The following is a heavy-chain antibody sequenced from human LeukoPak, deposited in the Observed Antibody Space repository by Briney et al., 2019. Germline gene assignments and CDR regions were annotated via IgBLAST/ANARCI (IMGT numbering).Heavy chain of an antibody. CDR3: ARDPGGNSMVALPGDNWFDP. CDR1: GGSISSSSYY. Sequence: KPSETLSLTCTVSGGSISSSSYYWGWIRQPPGKGLEWIGSIYYSGSTYYNPSLKSRVTISVDTSKNQFSLKLSSVTAADTAVYYCARDPGGNSMVALPGDNWFDPWGQGTLVTVSS. D-gene: IGHD4-23*01. CDR2: IYYSGST. V-gene: IGHV4-39*02. J-gene: IGHJ5*02.